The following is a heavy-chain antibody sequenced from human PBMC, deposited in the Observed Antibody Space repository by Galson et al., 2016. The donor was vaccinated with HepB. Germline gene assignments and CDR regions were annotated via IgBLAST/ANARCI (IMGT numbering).Heavy chain of an antibody. CDR1: GDSVSSSSAA. V-gene: IGHV6-1*01. CDR3: TRGVLAPAGNWFDP. D-gene: IGHD2/OR15-2a*01. Sequence: CAISGDSVSSSSAAWNWIRQSPSRGLEWLGRTYYRSEWYNDYALSVPSRIIINPDTSKNQLSLQLKSVTPADTAVYFWTRGVLAPAGNWFDPWGQGILVTVSS. CDR2: TYYRSEWYN. J-gene: IGHJ5*02.